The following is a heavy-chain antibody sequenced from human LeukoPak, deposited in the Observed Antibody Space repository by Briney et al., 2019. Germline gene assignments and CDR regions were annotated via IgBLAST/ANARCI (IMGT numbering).Heavy chain of an antibody. V-gene: IGHV4-39*07. CDR1: GDSISTSNSY. J-gene: IGHJ5*02. CDR3: ARDSKGYCSSTSCYAGIWFDP. CDR2: IYYSGNT. Sequence: PSETLSLTCTVSGDSISTSNSYWGWIRQPPGKGLEWIGSIYYSGNTYYNPSLKSRVTISVDTSKNQFSLKLSSVTAADTAVYYCARDSKGYCSSTSCYAGIWFDPWGQGTLVTVSS. D-gene: IGHD2-2*01.